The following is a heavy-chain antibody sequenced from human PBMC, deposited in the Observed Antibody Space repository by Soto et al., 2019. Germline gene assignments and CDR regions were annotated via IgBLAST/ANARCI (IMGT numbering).Heavy chain of an antibody. J-gene: IGHJ4*02. CDR3: ARSGTNVDIVATAYYFDY. CDR2: IIPIFGTA. D-gene: IGHD5-12*01. CDR1: GGTFSSYA. Sequence: RASVKVSCKASGGTFSSYAISWVRQAPGQGLEWMGGIIPIFGTANYAQKSQGRVTITADESTSTAYMELSSLRSEDTAVYYCARSGTNVDIVATAYYFDYWGQGTLVTVSS. V-gene: IGHV1-69*13.